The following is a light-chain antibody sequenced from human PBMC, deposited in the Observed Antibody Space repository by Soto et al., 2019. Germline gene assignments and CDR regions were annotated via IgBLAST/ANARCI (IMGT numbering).Light chain of an antibody. V-gene: IGLV2-14*01. Sequence: QSALTQPASVSGSPGQSITISCTGTSSDVGAYDFVSWYQHSPGKAPKLVTFDVTHRPPGISDRFSGSKSANTASLTISGLQAADEALYYCSSYTTRSTLVFGGGTKVTVL. J-gene: IGLJ2*01. CDR2: DVT. CDR1: SSDVGAYDF. CDR3: SSYTTRSTLV.